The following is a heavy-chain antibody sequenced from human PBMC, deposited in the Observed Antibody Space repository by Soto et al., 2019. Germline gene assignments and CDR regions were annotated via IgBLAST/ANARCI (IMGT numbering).Heavy chain of an antibody. V-gene: IGHV3-66*01. CDR1: GFTVSSNY. J-gene: IGHJ6*02. CDR3: AKSYGGITIFGVVIIPKTYYYYGMDV. CDR2: FYSGGST. D-gene: IGHD3-3*01. Sequence: GGSLRLSCAASGFTVSSNYMSWVRQAPGKGLEWVSVFYSGGSTYYADSVKGRFTISRDNSKNTLYLQMNSLRAEDTAVYYCAKSYGGITIFGVVIIPKTYYYYGMDVWGQGTTVTVSS.